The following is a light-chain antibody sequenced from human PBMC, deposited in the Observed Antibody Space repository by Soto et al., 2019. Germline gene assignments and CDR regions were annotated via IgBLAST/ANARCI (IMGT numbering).Light chain of an antibody. V-gene: IGKV3-20*01. J-gene: IGKJ1*01. Sequence: EFVLTQAPGTRSLSPGERATLSCRAIQSVSSSYLAWYQQKPGQAPRLLIYGASSRATGIPDRFSGSGSGTDFTLTISRLEPEDFAVYFCQQFGSSPPWTFGQGTKVDI. CDR1: QSVSSSY. CDR3: QQFGSSPPWT. CDR2: GAS.